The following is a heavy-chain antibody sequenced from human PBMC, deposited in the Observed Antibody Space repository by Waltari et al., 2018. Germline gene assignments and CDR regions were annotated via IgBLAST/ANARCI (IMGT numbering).Heavy chain of an antibody. J-gene: IGHJ3*01. Sequence: EVQLLQSGAEVQKPGTPVKIPCKVSGDTFPANYIHWIQQAPGKGPQWMGLLDPEDGQAVYAEKFQGRDTMTADTSIHTAYMELTSLTSEDTAFYYCAAALGGGISASRPFHFWGQGTMITVSS. CDR2: LDPEDGQA. CDR1: GDTFPANY. D-gene: IGHD3-10*01. CDR3: AAALGGGISASRPFHF. V-gene: IGHV1-69-2*01.